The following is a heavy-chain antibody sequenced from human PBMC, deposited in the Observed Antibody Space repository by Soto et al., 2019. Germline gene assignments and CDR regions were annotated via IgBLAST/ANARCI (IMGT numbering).Heavy chain of an antibody. Sequence: GGSLRLSCAASGFTLSSYWMHWVRQAPGKGLEWVSRINRDGTSTSYAASVKGRFTISRDSAKNTLYLQMSSLRAEDTAVYYCARDPAPIGWYDYWGQGTLVTVSS. CDR1: GFTLSSYW. V-gene: IGHV3-74*01. J-gene: IGHJ4*02. D-gene: IGHD6-19*01. CDR2: INRDGTST. CDR3: ARDPAPIGWYDY.